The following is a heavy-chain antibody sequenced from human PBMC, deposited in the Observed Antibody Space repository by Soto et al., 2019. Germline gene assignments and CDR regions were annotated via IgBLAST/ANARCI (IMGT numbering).Heavy chain of an antibody. CDR3: ASVAVAGTRFDY. D-gene: IGHD6-19*01. CDR1: GGSISSSNW. CDR2: IYHSGST. V-gene: IGHV4-4*02. Sequence: QVQLQESGPGLVKPSGTLSLTCAVSGGSISSSNWWSWVRQPPGKGLEWIGEIYHSGSTNYNPSLKSRGTIAVDRSKDEFALRLGSVTAADAAVYYCASVAVAGTRFDYWGQGTLVTVSS. J-gene: IGHJ4*02.